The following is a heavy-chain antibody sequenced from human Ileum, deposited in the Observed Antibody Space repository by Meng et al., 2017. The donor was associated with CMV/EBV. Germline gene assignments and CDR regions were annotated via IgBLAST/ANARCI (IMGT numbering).Heavy chain of an antibody. CDR1: GYTFIGYY. V-gene: IGHV1-2*02. CDR3: ARGAYDFWSGPSGKNYYDS. D-gene: IGHD3-3*01. CDR2: INPNSGDT. J-gene: IGHJ4*02. Sequence: ASVKVSCKASGYTFIGYYIHWVRQAPGQGLEWMGWINPNSGDTNYAQNFQGRVSMTRDRSISTVYVELSRLRSDDAAVYYCARGAYDFWSGPSGKNYYDSWGQGTLVTVSS.